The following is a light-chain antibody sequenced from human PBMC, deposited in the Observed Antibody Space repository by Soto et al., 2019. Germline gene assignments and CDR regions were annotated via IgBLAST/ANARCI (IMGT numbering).Light chain of an antibody. J-gene: IGKJ1*01. CDR2: AAS. CDR1: QSISIY. V-gene: IGKV1-39*01. Sequence: DIQMTPSPSSLSTSVGDRVTITCRASQSISIYLNWYQQRPGKAPKLLIYAASSLQSGVPSRFSGSGSGTDFTLTISTLQPEDFATYYCQQSYSHPRTFGQGTKVDIK. CDR3: QQSYSHPRT.